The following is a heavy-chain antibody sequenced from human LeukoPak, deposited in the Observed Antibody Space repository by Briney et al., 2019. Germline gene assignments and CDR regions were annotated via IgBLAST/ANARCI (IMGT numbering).Heavy chain of an antibody. CDR3: ARAVGQWLPN. V-gene: IGHV3-21*01. CDR2: ISSSSSYI. D-gene: IGHD6-19*01. CDR1: GFTFSSYS. Sequence: GGSLRLSCAASGFTFSSYSMNWVCQAPGKGLEWVSSISSSSSYIYYADSVKGRFTISRDNAKNSLYLQMNSLRAEDTAVYYCARAVGQWLPNWGQGTLVTVSS. J-gene: IGHJ4*02.